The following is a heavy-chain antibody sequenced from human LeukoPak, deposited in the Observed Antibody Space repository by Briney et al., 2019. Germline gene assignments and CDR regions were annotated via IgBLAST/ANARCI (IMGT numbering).Heavy chain of an antibody. V-gene: IGHV3-23*01. Sequence: GGSLRLSYAASGFSFSTYAMSWVRQAPGKGLEWVSTISGSDDRIYYADSVKGRFTISRDNSKNTLYLQMNSLRAEDTAVYYCARLQWDLIISWGYFDYWGQGTLVTVYS. CDR1: GFSFSTYA. D-gene: IGHD4-11*01. CDR2: ISGSDDRI. J-gene: IGHJ4*02. CDR3: ARLQWDLIISWGYFDY.